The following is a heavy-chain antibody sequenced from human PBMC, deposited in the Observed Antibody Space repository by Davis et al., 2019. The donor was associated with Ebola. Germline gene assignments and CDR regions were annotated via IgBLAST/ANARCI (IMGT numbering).Heavy chain of an antibody. CDR3: ARAGLEWLLVN. J-gene: IGHJ4*02. CDR2: ITGSGGTR. D-gene: IGHD3-3*01. Sequence: GESLKISCAASGFAFSGPAMSWVRQAPGKGLEWVSTITGSGGTRSYADSVKGRFTISRDNSKNTLSLQMNSLRAEDTAVYYCARAGLEWLLVNWGQGTLVTVSS. V-gene: IGHV3-23*01. CDR1: GFAFSGPA.